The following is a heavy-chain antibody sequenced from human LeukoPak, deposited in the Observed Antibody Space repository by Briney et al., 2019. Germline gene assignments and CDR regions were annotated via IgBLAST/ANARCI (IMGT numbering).Heavy chain of an antibody. V-gene: IGHV3-30-3*01. J-gene: IGHJ6*02. Sequence: GGSLRLSCAASGFTFSSYAMHWVRQAPGKGLEWVAVISYDGSNKYYAESVKGRFTISRDNSKNTLYLQMNSLRAEDTAVFYCATTVTPNYVMDVWGQGTTVTVSS. D-gene: IGHD4-17*01. CDR2: ISYDGSNK. CDR3: ATTVTPNYVMDV. CDR1: GFTFSSYA.